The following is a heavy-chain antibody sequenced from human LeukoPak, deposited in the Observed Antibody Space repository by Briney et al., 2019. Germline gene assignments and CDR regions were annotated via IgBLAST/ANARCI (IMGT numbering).Heavy chain of an antibody. Sequence: PGGSLRLSCAASGFTFDDYGMSWVRQAPGKGLEWVSGINWNGGSTGYADSVKGRFTISRDNAKNSLYLQMNSLRAEDTALYHCARECYDSSGYYYYFDYWGQGTLVTVSS. CDR1: GFTFDDYG. D-gene: IGHD3-22*01. CDR2: INWNGGST. J-gene: IGHJ4*02. V-gene: IGHV3-20*01. CDR3: ARECYDSSGYYYYFDY.